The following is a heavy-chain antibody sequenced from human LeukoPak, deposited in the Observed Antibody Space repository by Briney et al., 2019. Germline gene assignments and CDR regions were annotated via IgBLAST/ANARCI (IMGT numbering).Heavy chain of an antibody. CDR3: ARDLNWETY. D-gene: IGHD7-27*01. J-gene: IGHJ4*02. Sequence: GGSLRLSCVASGFTFSSYWMTWVRQAPGKGLEWVANIKTDGSQIYYLDSVKGRFTISRDSAKNSLYLQMNSLRAEDTAVYYCARDLNWETYWGQGTLVSVSS. V-gene: IGHV3-7*01. CDR2: IKTDGSQI. CDR1: GFTFSSYW.